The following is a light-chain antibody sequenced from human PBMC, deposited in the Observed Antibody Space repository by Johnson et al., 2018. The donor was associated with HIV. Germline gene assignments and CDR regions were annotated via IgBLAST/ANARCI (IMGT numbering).Light chain of an antibody. V-gene: IGLV1-51*01. CDR1: SSNIGNNY. CDR3: GTWDSSLRVGG. CDR2: DNN. J-gene: IGLJ1*01. Sequence: QSVLTQPPSVSAAPGQKVTISCSGSSSNIGNNYVSWYQQLPGTAPKLLIYDNNKRPSGIPDRFPGPKSGTSATLGIIGLQTGDEADYYCGTWDSSLRVGGFGTGTKVTVL.